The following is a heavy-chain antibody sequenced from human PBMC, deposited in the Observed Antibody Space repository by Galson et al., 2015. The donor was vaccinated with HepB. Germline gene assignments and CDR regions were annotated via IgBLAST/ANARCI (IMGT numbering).Heavy chain of an antibody. CDR1: GFSFSSYW. V-gene: IGHV3-7*01. CDR3: TRDSRSGQWGPGGMDV. CDR2: IKQDGSEK. D-gene: IGHD6-19*01. Sequence: SLRLSCAASGFSFSSYWMSWVRQAPGRGLEWVANIKQDGSEKYYVDSVKGRLTISRDNAKTSLYLQMNSLRVEDTAVYYCTRDSRSGQWGPGGMDVWGQGTTVTVSS. J-gene: IGHJ6*02.